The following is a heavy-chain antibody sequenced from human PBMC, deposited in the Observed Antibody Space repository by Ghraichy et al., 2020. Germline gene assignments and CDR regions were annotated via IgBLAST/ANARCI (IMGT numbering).Heavy chain of an antibody. CDR3: TKIASAAGYYYGLDV. CDR2: IIPIFGTT. D-gene: IGHD6-13*01. V-gene: IGHV1-69*05. Sequence: SVKVSCKASGGTSSTYNIGWVRQAPGQGLEWVRGIIPIFGTTDYAEKFKDRVTFTTDESATTVYMELSSLRLDDTAVYYCTKIASAAGYYYGLDVWGQGTTVTVSS. CDR1: GGTSSTYN. J-gene: IGHJ6*02.